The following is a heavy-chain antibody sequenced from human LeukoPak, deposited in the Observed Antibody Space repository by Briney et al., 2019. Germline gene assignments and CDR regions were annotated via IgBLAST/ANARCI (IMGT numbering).Heavy chain of an antibody. CDR1: EFSFSSYS. V-gene: IGHV3-48*01. CDR3: ARDYVYAFDY. Sequence: GGSLRLSCAASEFSFSSYSINWVRQAPGKGLEWVSYVSGDGNAKHYTDSVKGRFTISRDNAKNALYLQMNSLRAEDTAVYFCARDYVYAFDYWGQGTRVTVSS. CDR2: VSGDGNAK. D-gene: IGHD2/OR15-2a*01. J-gene: IGHJ4*02.